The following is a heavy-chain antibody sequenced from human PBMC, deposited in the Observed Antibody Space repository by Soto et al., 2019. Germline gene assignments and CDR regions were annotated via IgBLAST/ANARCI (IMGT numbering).Heavy chain of an antibody. Sequence: PSETLSLTCTLSGVSISSGDYYWSWIRQPPGKGLEWIGYIYYSGSTYYNPSLKSRVTISVDTSKNQFSLKLSSVTAADTAVYYCARDPIYYDSKVGFDYWGQGTLVTVSS. D-gene: IGHD3-22*01. J-gene: IGHJ4*02. CDR1: GVSISSGDYY. V-gene: IGHV4-30-4*01. CDR2: IYYSGST. CDR3: ARDPIYYDSKVGFDY.